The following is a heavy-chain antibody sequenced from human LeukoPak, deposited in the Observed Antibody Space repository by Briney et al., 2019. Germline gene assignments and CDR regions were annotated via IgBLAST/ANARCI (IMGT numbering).Heavy chain of an antibody. Sequence: SGGSLRLSCAASGFTFSSYGMHWVRQAPGKGLEWVAVISYDGSNKYYADSVKGRFTISRDNSKNTLYLQMNSLRAEDTAVYYCAKGHSYGSGSYSDYWGQGTLVTVSS. D-gene: IGHD3-10*01. CDR2: ISYDGSNK. V-gene: IGHV3-30*18. CDR1: GFTFSSYG. CDR3: AKGHSYGSGSYSDY. J-gene: IGHJ4*02.